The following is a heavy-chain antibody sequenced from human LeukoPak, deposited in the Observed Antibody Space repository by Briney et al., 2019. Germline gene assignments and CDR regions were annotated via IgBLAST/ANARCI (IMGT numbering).Heavy chain of an antibody. D-gene: IGHD6-13*01. CDR3: AKMVAAGNMYPLRPQH. V-gene: IGHV3-23*01. CDR1: GFTFSNAW. J-gene: IGHJ1*01. Sequence: GGSLRLSCAASGFTFSNAWMSWVRQAPGKGLEWVSGISGSGGSTSYADSVKGRFTISRDNSKNTLSLQMNSLRVEDTALYYCAKMVAAGNMYPLRPQHWGQGTLVTVSS. CDR2: ISGSGGST.